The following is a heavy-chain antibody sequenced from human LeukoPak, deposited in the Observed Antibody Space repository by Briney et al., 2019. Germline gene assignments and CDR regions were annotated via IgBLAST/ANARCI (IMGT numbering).Heavy chain of an antibody. V-gene: IGHV4-61*02. CDR1: GGSISSGSYY. J-gene: IGHJ4*02. D-gene: IGHD7-27*01. CDR2: IYTSGST. Sequence: SETLSLTCTVSGGSISSGSYYWSWIRQPAGKGLEWIGRIYTSGSTNYNPSLKSRVTISVDTSKNQFSLKLSSVTAADTAVYYCARVSELGSYFDYWGQGTLVTVSS. CDR3: ARVSELGSYFDY.